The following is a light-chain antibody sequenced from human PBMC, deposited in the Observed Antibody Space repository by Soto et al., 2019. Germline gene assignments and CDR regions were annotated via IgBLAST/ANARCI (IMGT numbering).Light chain of an antibody. CDR2: DTD. CDR3: ATWESSLNVGV. CDR1: KSNIGNNY. V-gene: IGLV1-51*01. J-gene: IGLJ3*02. Sequence: QSVLTQPPSVSAAPGQKVTISCSGSKSNIGNNYVSWYLHLPGTAPKLLIYDTDKRPSGIPDRFSGSKSGTSATLGITGLQTGDEADYYCATWESSLNVGVFXGGTKVTVL.